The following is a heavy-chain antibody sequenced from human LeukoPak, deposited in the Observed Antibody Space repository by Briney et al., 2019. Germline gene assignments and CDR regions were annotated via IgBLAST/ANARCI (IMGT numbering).Heavy chain of an antibody. CDR3: ASNRAGYYYYYMDV. V-gene: IGHV3-7*01. CDR2: IKEDGIEK. Sequence: PGGSLRLSCTTSGFTFSAYWMTWVRQAPGKGPEWVANIKEDGIEKYYVDSVKGRFTISRDNAKNSLYLQMNSLRAEDTAVYYCASNRAGYYYYYMDVWGKGTTVTVSS. D-gene: IGHD1-14*01. J-gene: IGHJ6*03. CDR1: GFTFSAYW.